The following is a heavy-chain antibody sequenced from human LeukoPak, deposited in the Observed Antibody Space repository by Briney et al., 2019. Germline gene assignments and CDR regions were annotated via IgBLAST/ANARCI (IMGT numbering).Heavy chain of an antibody. CDR3: AISRPYDYWTGYYVADKNWFDP. J-gene: IGHJ5*02. CDR1: AGSISSSRND. D-gene: IGHD3-3*01. Sequence: PSETLSLTCSVSAGSISSSRNDWGWIRHPPGKGREGSGSIYDRTNSDYNPSIKSRVTISIDTYKTQFSLSLTSVTAADTAVYFCAISRPYDYWTGYYVADKNWFDPWGQGTLVSVSS. CDR2: IYDRTNS. V-gene: IGHV4-39*01.